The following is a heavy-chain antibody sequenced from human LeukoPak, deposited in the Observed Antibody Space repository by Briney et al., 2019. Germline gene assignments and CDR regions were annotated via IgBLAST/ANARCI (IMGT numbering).Heavy chain of an antibody. Sequence: SETLSLTCIVSGGSISSSSYYWGWIRQPPGTGLEWIGSIYYSGSTYYNPSLKSRVTMSVDTSKNQFSLKLSSVTAADTAVYHCARQFSYWGQGTLVTVSS. J-gene: IGHJ4*02. CDR1: GGSISSSSYY. V-gene: IGHV4-39*01. CDR2: IYYSGST. CDR3: ARQFSY.